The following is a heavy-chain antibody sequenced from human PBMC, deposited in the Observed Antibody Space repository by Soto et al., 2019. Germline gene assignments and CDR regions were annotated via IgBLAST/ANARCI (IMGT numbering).Heavy chain of an antibody. V-gene: IGHV1-46*01. CDR1: GYTFTSYY. Sequence: QVQLVQSGAEVKKPGASVKVSCKASGYTFTSYYMHWVRQAPGQGLEWMGIINPSGGSTSYAQKFQGRVIMTRDASTSTVYIVLSSVSSEHTAVYYCARDSGSTSWRTPAAADAFDIWGQGTMVTVSS. D-gene: IGHD2-2*01. CDR2: INPSGGST. J-gene: IGHJ3*02. CDR3: ARDSGSTSWRTPAAADAFDI.